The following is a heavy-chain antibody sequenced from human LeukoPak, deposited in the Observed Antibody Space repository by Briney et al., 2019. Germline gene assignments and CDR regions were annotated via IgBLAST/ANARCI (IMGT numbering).Heavy chain of an antibody. V-gene: IGHV1-18*01. Sequence: GASVTVSFTTSVYTFTNYGISWVRQAPGQGLEWMGWISCYNGDTKYTQKLQGRVTMTTDASTSTVYMELRSLRSDDTAVYYCARDNPYYYLYWGQGTLVTVSP. CDR2: ISCYNGDT. CDR3: ARDNPYYYLY. D-gene: IGHD3-22*01. CDR1: VYTFTNYG. J-gene: IGHJ4*02.